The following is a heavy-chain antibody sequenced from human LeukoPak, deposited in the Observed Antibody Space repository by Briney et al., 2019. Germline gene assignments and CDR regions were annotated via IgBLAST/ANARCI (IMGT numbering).Heavy chain of an antibody. CDR1: GFTFSSYS. J-gene: IGHJ4*02. Sequence: PGGSLRLSCAASGFTFSSYSMNWVRQAPGKGLEWVSSISSSSSYIYYADSVKGRFTISRDNAKNSLYLQMNSLRAEDTAVYYCARASGSYWYYFDYWGQGTLVTVSS. V-gene: IGHV3-21*01. D-gene: IGHD1-26*01. CDR2: ISSSSSYI. CDR3: ARASGSYWYYFDY.